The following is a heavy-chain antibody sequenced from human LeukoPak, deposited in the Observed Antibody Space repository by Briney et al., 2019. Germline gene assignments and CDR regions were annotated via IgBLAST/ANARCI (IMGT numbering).Heavy chain of an antibody. CDR2: INHSGST. V-gene: IGHV4-34*01. Sequence: PSETLSLTCAVYGGSFSGYYWSWIRQPPGKGLEWIGEINHSGSTNYNPSLKSRVTISVDTSKNQFSLKLSSVTAAGTAVYYCARRAGYYYYYYMDVWGKGTTVTVSS. D-gene: IGHD6-19*01. J-gene: IGHJ6*03. CDR1: GGSFSGYY. CDR3: ARRAGYYYYYYMDV.